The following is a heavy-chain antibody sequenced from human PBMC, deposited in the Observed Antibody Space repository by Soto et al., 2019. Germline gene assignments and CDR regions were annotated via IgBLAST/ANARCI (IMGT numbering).Heavy chain of an antibody. CDR2: ISGSGAST. D-gene: IGHD5-18*01. CDR3: AKGAGYSHGYQFDY. J-gene: IGHJ4*02. CDR1: GFTFNKYA. V-gene: IGHV3-23*01. Sequence: GGSLRLSCVASGFTFNKYALAWVRQAPGKGLEWVSAISGSGASTYDADSVKGRFTISRDISNSTLYLQMNSLRADDTAVYYCAKGAGYSHGYQFDYWGQGTLVIVSS.